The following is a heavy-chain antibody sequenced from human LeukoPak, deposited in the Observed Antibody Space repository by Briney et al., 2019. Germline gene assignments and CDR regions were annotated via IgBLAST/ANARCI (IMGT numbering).Heavy chain of an antibody. CDR1: GDSFSSHY. CDR2: ISYIGTT. J-gene: IGHJ3*02. CDR3: AGDLGTGTKGIDI. D-gene: IGHD4-17*01. Sequence: SETLSLTCAVSGDSFSSHYWTWIRQPPGRGLEWIGYISYIGTTNYNPSLKRRVTISIDTSKNQFSLKLSSVTTADTAVYYCAGDLGTGTKGIDIWGLGAMVNVSS. V-gene: IGHV4-59*11.